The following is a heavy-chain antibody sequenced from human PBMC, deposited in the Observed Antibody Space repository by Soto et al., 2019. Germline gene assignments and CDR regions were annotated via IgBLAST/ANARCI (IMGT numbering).Heavy chain of an antibody. CDR1: GFTFSSYS. Sequence: EVQLVESGGGLVQPGGSLRLSCAASGFTFSSYSMNWVRQAPGKGLEWVSYISSSSSTIYYADSVKGRFTISRDNAKNSLYLQMTSLRAADTAVYYCARDGGYSYGPFDYWGQGTLVTVSS. CDR3: ARDGGYSYGPFDY. D-gene: IGHD5-18*01. V-gene: IGHV3-48*01. J-gene: IGHJ4*02. CDR2: ISSSSSTI.